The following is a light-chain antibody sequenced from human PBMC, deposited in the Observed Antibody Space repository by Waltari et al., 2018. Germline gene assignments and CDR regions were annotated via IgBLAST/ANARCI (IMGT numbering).Light chain of an antibody. J-gene: IGKJ4*01. CDR1: QSVSSN. CDR3: QQYNNWPPLT. Sequence: EIVMTQSPATLSVSPGERATLSYRASQSVSSNLAWYQQKPGQAPRLPIYGAPTRPTGIPARFSGSGSGTEFTLTISSMQSEDFAVYYCQQYNNWPPLTFGGGTKVEIK. CDR2: GAP. V-gene: IGKV3-15*01.